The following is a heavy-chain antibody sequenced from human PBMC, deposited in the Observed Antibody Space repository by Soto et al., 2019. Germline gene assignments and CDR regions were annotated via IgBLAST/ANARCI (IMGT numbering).Heavy chain of an antibody. CDR3: AKALPYIAAPGGDDYYYGMDV. CDR1: GFTFSSYG. J-gene: IGHJ6*02. CDR2: ISYDGSNK. Sequence: GGSLRLSCAASGFTFSSYGMHWVRQAPGKGLEWVAVISYDGSNKYYADSVKGRFTISRDNSKNKLYLQMNSLRAEDTAVYYCAKALPYIAAPGGDDYYYGMDVWGQGTTVTVSS. V-gene: IGHV3-30*18. D-gene: IGHD6-13*01.